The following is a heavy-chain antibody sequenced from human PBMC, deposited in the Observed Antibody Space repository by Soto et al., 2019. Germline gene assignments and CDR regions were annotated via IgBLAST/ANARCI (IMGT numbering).Heavy chain of an antibody. CDR3: ARDPPGIAAAGGG. V-gene: IGHV3-66*01. J-gene: IGHJ6*02. D-gene: IGHD6-13*01. CDR2: IYSGGST. CDR1: GFTVGNNY. Sequence: EVQLVESGGGLVQPGGSLRLSCAASGFTVGNNYMNWVRQAPGKGLECVSLIYSGGSTNYADSVKGRFTISRDNSKNTSYFQLSSLRAEDTAVYYCARDPPGIAAAGGGWGQGTTVTVSS.